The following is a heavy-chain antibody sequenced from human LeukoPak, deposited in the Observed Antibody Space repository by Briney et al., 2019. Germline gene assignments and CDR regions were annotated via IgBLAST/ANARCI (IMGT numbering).Heavy chain of an antibody. CDR1: GFTFSRFA. CDR3: AKAGAYYDILTGYYPPLYDYYGMDV. Sequence: GGSLRLSGAASGFTFSRFAMSWVGQAPGKGLKRVAGISGSGVNKYYADSVKGRFTISRDNSKNTVYLQMNSLRADDTAVYYCAKAGAYYDILTGYYPPLYDYYGMDVWGQGTTVTVSS. V-gene: IGHV3-23*01. CDR2: ISGSGVNK. J-gene: IGHJ6*02. D-gene: IGHD3-9*01.